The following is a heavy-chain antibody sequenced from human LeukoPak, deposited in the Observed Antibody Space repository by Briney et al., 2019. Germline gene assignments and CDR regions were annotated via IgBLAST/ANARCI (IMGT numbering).Heavy chain of an antibody. V-gene: IGHV1-8*01. D-gene: IGHD3-22*01. CDR2: MNPNSGNT. CDR1: GYMFTSYD. CDR3: ARDYYGRYDY. Sequence: GASVKVSCKASGYMFTSYDINWVRQATGQGLEWMGWMNPNSGNTGFGQKFQGRVTMTRDTSISTAYMELSSLRSEDTAVYYCARDYYGRYDYWGQGTLVTVSS. J-gene: IGHJ4*02.